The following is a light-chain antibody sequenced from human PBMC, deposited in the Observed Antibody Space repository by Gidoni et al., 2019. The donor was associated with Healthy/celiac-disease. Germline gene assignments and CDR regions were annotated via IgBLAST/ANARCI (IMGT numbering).Light chain of an antibody. CDR3: QHCGN. CDR1: QSISSSQ. CDR2: GAS. V-gene: IGKV3-20*01. J-gene: IGKJ4*01. Sequence: EIVLTQSPGTLSLSPGHSATLSCRASQSISSSQLAWYQQKPGQAPRPLMYGASSRATGIPDRFSGSGSGTDFTLTISRLEPEDFAVYYCQHCGNFGGGTKVE.